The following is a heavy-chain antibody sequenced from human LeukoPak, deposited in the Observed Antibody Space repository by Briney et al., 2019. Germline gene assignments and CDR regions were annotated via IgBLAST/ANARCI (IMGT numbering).Heavy chain of an antibody. V-gene: IGHV1-8*01. Sequence: VSVKVSCKASGYTFTSYDINWVRQATGQGLEWMGWMNPNSGNTGYAQKFQGRVTMTRNTSISTAYMELSSLRSEDTAVYYCARAPSMIPRPRHWFDPWGQGTLVTVSS. CDR1: GYTFTSYD. D-gene: IGHD3-22*01. CDR2: MNPNSGNT. CDR3: ARAPSMIPRPRHWFDP. J-gene: IGHJ5*02.